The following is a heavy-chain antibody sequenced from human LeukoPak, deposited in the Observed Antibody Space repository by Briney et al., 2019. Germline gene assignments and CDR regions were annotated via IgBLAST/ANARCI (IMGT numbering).Heavy chain of an antibody. Sequence: NPGGSLKLSCAASGFTFSDYYMSWIRQAPGKGLEWVSYISSSGSTIYYADSVKGRFTISRDNAKNSLYLQMNSLRAEDTAVYYCARESQQVGATDYWGQGTLVTVSS. CDR1: GFTFSDYY. D-gene: IGHD1-26*01. CDR2: ISSSGSTI. CDR3: ARESQQVGATDY. J-gene: IGHJ4*02. V-gene: IGHV3-11*04.